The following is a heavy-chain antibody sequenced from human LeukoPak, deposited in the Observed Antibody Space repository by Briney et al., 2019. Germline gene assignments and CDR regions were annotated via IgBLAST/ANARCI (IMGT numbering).Heavy chain of an antibody. CDR2: IYYSGST. Sequence: SETLSLTCTVSGGSTSSSSYYWGWIRQPPGKGLEWIGSIYYSGSTYYNPSLKSRVTISVDTSKNQFSLKLSSVTAADTAVYYCARTMVRGVIIAFDIWGQGTMVTVSS. J-gene: IGHJ3*02. V-gene: IGHV4-39*01. CDR1: GGSTSSSSYY. CDR3: ARTMVRGVIIAFDI. D-gene: IGHD3-10*01.